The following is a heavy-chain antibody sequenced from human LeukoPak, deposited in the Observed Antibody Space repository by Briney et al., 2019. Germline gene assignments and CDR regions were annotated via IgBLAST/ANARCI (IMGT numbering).Heavy chain of an antibody. Sequence: SETLSLTCTVSGGSISSGDYYWSWIRQPPGKGLEWIGYIYYSGSTYYNPSLKSRVTISVDTSKNQFSLKLSSVTAADTAVYYCARADYYGSGSYPFDYWGQGTLVTVSS. CDR3: ARADYYGSGSYPFDY. CDR2: IYYSGST. J-gene: IGHJ4*02. CDR1: GGSISSGDYY. D-gene: IGHD3-10*01. V-gene: IGHV4-30-4*08.